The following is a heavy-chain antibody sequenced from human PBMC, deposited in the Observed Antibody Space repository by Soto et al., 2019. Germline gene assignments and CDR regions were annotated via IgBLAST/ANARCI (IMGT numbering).Heavy chain of an antibody. D-gene: IGHD2-8*01. J-gene: IGHJ4*02. Sequence: EVQLVESGGGLVQPGEALRLACAASGFSIRKYWMHWVRQAPGKGPVWVSYISGDGTTTDYAGSVKGRFTISRDNAKNPLFLKMDSLSVEDTAIYFCAIQDCTNDVCLEAAVTVGGALEYWGRGAQVTVSS. CDR3: AIQDCTNDVCLEAAVTVGGALEY. V-gene: IGHV3-74*01. CDR2: ISGDGTTT. CDR1: GFSIRKYW.